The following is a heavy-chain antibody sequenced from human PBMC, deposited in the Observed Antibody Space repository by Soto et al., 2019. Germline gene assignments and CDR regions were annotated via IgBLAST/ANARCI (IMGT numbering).Heavy chain of an antibody. Sequence: ASVKVSCKASGYTFTSYYMHWVRQAPGQGLERMGIINPSGGSTSYAQKFQGRVTMTRDTSTSTVYMELSSLRSEDTAVYYCARGLYYYDSSGSLGDAFDIWGQGTMVTVSS. D-gene: IGHD3-22*01. CDR3: ARGLYYYDSSGSLGDAFDI. CDR1: GYTFTSYY. CDR2: INPSGGST. J-gene: IGHJ3*02. V-gene: IGHV1-46*01.